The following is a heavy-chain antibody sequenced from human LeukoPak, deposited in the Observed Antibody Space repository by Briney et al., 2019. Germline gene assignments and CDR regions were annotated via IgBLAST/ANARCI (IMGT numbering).Heavy chain of an antibody. V-gene: IGHV3-20*04. CDR3: AKGPMYYYGSGGPHFDY. D-gene: IGHD3-10*01. CDR2: INWNGGST. J-gene: IGHJ4*02. CDR1: GFTFDDYG. Sequence: GGSLRLSCAASGFTFDDYGMSWVRQAPGKGLEWVSGINWNGGSTGYVDSVKGRFTISRDNAKNSLYLQMNSLRAEDTAVYYCAKGPMYYYGSGGPHFDYWGQGTLVTVSS.